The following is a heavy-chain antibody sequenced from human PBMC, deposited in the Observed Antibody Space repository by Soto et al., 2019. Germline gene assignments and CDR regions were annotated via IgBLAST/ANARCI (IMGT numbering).Heavy chain of an antibody. Sequence: PGGSLRLSCAASGFTFSSYWMHWVRQAPGKGLVWVSRINSDGSSTSYADSVKGRFTISRDNAKNTLYLQMNSLRAEDTAVYYCARHSGSYYYYYGTDVWGQGTTVTV. J-gene: IGHJ6*02. CDR1: GFTFSSYW. D-gene: IGHD1-26*01. V-gene: IGHV3-74*01. CDR3: ARHSGSYYYYYGTDV. CDR2: INSDGSST.